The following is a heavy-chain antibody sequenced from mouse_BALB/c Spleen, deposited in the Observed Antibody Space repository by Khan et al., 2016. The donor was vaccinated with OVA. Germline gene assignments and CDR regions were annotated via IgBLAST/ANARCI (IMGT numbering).Heavy chain of an antibody. CDR2: IAPGSGSA. CDR1: GYTFTSYW. CDR3: AIENYYASSRYAMDY. D-gene: IGHD1-1*01. J-gene: IGHJ4*01. V-gene: IGHV1S41*01. Sequence: DLVKPGASVKLSCKASGYTFTSYWINWIKQRPGQGLEWIGRIAPGSGSAYYSAMFKGKATLTVDPSSSTAYIQLSSLSSEDSAVYFYAIENYYASSRYAMDYWGQGTSVTVSS.